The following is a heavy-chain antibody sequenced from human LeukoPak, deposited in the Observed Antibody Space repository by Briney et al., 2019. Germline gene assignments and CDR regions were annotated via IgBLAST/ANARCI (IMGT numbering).Heavy chain of an antibody. CDR3: ARDFSTEGYYFDY. CDR2: ISYDGSNK. Sequence: GRSPRLSCAASGFTFSSYAMHWVRQAPGKGLEWVAVISYDGSNKYYADSVKGRFTISRDNSKNTLYLQMNSLRAEDTAVYYCARDFSTEGYYFDYWGQGTLVTVSS. CDR1: GFTFSSYA. J-gene: IGHJ4*02. V-gene: IGHV3-30-3*01. D-gene: IGHD2-15*01.